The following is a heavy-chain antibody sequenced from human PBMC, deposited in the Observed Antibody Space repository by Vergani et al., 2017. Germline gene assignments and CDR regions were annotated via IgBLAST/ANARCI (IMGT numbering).Heavy chain of an antibody. CDR3: ARDWVWAVTTVPSDYGMDV. V-gene: IGHV3-33*01. CDR2: IWYDGSNK. J-gene: IGHJ6*04. Sequence: QVQLVESGGGVVQPGRSLRLSCAASGFTFSSYGMHWVRQAPGKGLEWVAVIWYDGSNKYYADSVKGRFTISRDNSKNTLYLQMNSLRAEDTAVYYCARDWVWAVTTVPSDYGMDVWGKGTTVTVSS. CDR1: GFTFSSYG. D-gene: IGHD4-17*01.